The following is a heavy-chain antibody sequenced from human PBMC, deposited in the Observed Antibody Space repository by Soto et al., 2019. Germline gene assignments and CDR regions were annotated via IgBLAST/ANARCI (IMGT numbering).Heavy chain of an antibody. V-gene: IGHV3-73*01. CDR1: GFTFSDSA. D-gene: IGHD3-22*01. J-gene: IGHJ4*02. CDR2: IRSKANSYAT. Sequence: GGSLRLSCAASGFTFSDSAMHWVRQASGKGLEWVGRIRSKANSYATAYAASVKGRFTISRDDSKNTAYLQMNSLKTEDTAVYYCTSGYFDSSGYYRHWGQGTLVTVSS. CDR3: TSGYFDSSGYYRH.